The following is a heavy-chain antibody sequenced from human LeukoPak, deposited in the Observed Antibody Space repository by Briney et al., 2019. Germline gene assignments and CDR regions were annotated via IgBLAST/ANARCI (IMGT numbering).Heavy chain of an antibody. D-gene: IGHD3-16*01. CDR3: ARDASYFYMDV. J-gene: IGHJ6*03. CDR2: IKQDGTEK. Sequence: GGSLRLSCAASGFTFSNYWMSWVRQGPGKGLEWVANIKQDGTEKYYVDSVKGRFTISTDNAKNSLYLQMNSLRAEDTAIYYCARDASYFYMDVWGKGTTVTISS. CDR1: GFTFSNYW. V-gene: IGHV3-7*01.